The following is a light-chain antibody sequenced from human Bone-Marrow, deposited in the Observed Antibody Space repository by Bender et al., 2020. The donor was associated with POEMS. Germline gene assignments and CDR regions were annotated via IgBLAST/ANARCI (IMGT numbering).Light chain of an antibody. J-gene: IGLJ2*01. CDR1: DSNFGGNN. Sequence: QSVLTQPPSASGTPGQSVIISCSGTDSNFGGNNVNWYQHLPGTAPRLVVYSNYRRPSGVPARFSGSKSGTSASLAIAGLQAEDEADYYCQSFDNSRSLGGLVFGGGTRLTVL. CDR2: SNY. CDR3: QSFDNSRSLGGLV. V-gene: IGLV1-44*01.